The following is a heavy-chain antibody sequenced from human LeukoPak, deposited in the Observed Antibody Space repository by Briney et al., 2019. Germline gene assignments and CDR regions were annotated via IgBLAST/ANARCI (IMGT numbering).Heavy chain of an antibody. CDR2: IWYDGSNK. V-gene: IGHV3-33*01. CDR3: ARGGEMATLRSDY. D-gene: IGHD5-24*01. Sequence: GGSLRLSCAASGFTFSSYGMHWVRQAPGKGLEWVAVIWYDGSNKYYADSVKGRFTISRDNSKNTLYLQMNSLRAEDTAVYYCARGGEMATLRSDYWGQGTLVTVSS. J-gene: IGHJ4*02. CDR1: GFTFSSYG.